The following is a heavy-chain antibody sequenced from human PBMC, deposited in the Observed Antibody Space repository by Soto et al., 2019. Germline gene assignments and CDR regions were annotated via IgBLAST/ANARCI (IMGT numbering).Heavy chain of an antibody. CDR2: IYYSGST. J-gene: IGHJ3*02. V-gene: IGHV4-59*01. CDR3: ARVVDDFWSGYFWAKAPGAFDI. Sequence: PSETLSLTCTVSGGSISSYCWSWIRQPPGKGLEWIGYIYYSGSTNYNPSLKSRVTISVDTSKNQFSLKLSSVTAADTAVYYCARVVDDFWSGYFWAKAPGAFDIWGQGTMVTVSS. D-gene: IGHD3-3*01. CDR1: GGSISSYC.